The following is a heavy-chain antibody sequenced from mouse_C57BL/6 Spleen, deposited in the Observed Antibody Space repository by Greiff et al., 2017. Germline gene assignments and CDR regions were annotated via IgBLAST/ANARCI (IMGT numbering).Heavy chain of an antibody. J-gene: IGHJ1*03. Sequence: QVQLQQSGAELAKPGASVKLSCKASGYTFTSYWMHWVKQRPGQGLEWIGYINPSSGYTKYNQKFKDKATLTADKSSSTAYMQRSSLTYEDSAVYYCARGGYDYDRYFDVWGTGTTVTVSS. V-gene: IGHV1-7*01. CDR2: INPSSGYT. D-gene: IGHD2-4*01. CDR3: ARGGYDYDRYFDV. CDR1: GYTFTSYW.